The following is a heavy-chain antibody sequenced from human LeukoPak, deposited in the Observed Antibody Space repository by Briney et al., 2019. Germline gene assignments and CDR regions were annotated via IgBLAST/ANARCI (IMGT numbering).Heavy chain of an antibody. CDR1: GYTFTGYH. D-gene: IGHD2-8*01. Sequence: GASVKVSCKASGYTFTGYHMHWVRQAPGQGLEWMGWINPNSGGTNYAQKFQGRVTMTRDTSISTAYMELSRLRSDDTAVYYCGVLMTGSYYYMDVWGKGTTVTVSS. CDR3: GVLMTGSYYYMDV. J-gene: IGHJ6*03. V-gene: IGHV1-2*02. CDR2: INPNSGGT.